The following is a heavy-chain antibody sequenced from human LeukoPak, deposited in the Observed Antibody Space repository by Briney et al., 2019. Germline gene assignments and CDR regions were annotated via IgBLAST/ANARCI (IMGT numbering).Heavy chain of an antibody. CDR2: INWNGGSK. Sequence: GGSLRLSCSASGFTVSSNYMSWIRQAPGKGLEWVSGINWNGGSKGYAASVKGRFTISRDNAKNSLYLQMNSLRAEDTALYYCARAGIPAAHGYYYYYYMDVWGKGTTVTVSS. CDR1: GFTVSSNY. D-gene: IGHD2-2*01. V-gene: IGHV3-20*04. CDR3: ARAGIPAAHGYYYYYYMDV. J-gene: IGHJ6*03.